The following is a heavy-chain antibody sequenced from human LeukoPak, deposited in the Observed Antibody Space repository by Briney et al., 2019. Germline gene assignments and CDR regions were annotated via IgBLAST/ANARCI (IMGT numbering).Heavy chain of an antibody. CDR3: ACPGIAVAGYNAFDI. J-gene: IGHJ3*02. CDR2: IYYSGST. D-gene: IGHD6-19*01. Sequence: SETLSLTCTVSGGSISSYYWSWIRQPPGKGLEWIGYIYYSGSTNYKPSLKSRVTISVDTSKNQFSLKLSSVTAADTAVYYCACPGIAVAGYNAFDIWGQGTMVTVSS. V-gene: IGHV4-59*08. CDR1: GGSISSYY.